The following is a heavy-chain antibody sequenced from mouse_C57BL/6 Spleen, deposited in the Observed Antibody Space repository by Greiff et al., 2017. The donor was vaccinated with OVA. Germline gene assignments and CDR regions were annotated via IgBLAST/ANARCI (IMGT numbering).Heavy chain of an antibody. CDR3: ASLTTVVATRYFDV. Sequence: EVQLVESGGGLVKPGGSLKLSCAASGFTFSDYGMHWVRQAPEKGLEWVAYISSGSSTIYYADTVKGRFTISRDNAKNTLFLQMTSLRSEDTAMYYCASLTTVVATRYFDVWGTGTTVTVSS. CDR1: GFTFSDYG. CDR2: ISSGSSTI. D-gene: IGHD1-1*01. J-gene: IGHJ1*03. V-gene: IGHV5-17*01.